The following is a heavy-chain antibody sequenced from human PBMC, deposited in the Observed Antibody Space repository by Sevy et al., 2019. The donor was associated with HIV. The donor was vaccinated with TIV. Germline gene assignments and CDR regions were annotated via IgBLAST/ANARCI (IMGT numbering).Heavy chain of an antibody. D-gene: IGHD3-3*01. Sequence: ASVKVSCKASGYTFTGYYIHWVRQAPGQGLEWMGWINPNSGGTNYAQKFQGRVTMTRDTSISTAYMELSRLRSDDTAVYYCARDLWSGYYLYYYYYMDVWGKGTTVTVSS. CDR1: GYTFTGYY. J-gene: IGHJ6*03. V-gene: IGHV1-2*02. CDR3: ARDLWSGYYLYYYYYMDV. CDR2: INPNSGGT.